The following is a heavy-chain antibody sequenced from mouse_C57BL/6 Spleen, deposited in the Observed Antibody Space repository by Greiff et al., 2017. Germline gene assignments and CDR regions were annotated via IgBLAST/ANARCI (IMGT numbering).Heavy chain of an antibody. J-gene: IGHJ2*01. CDR2: IDPSDSYT. Sequence: QVQLQQPGAELVMPGASVKLSCKASGYTFTSYWMHWVKQRPGQGLEWIGEIDPSDSYTNYNQKFKGKSTLTVDKSSSTAYMQLSSLTSEDSAVYYCARGNWDENFDDWGQGTTLTVSS. V-gene: IGHV1-69*01. D-gene: IGHD4-1*01. CDR1: GYTFTSYW. CDR3: ARGNWDENFDD.